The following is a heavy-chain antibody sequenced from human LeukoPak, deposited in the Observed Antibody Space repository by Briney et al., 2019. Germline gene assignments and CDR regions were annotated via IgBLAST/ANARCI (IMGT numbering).Heavy chain of an antibody. CDR2: MNPNSGDT. CDR3: SRVTSGSPGVDFDL. J-gene: IGHJ4*02. V-gene: IGHV1-8*01. CDR1: GYTFSNYD. Sequence: VASVKVSCKTSGYTFSNYDINWVRQATGQGLEWMGWMNPNSGDTGLAQEFQGRVNITRDTSISTAYMDLTNLTSEDTAIYYCSRVTSGSPGVDFDLWGQGTLVTVSS. D-gene: IGHD6-6*01.